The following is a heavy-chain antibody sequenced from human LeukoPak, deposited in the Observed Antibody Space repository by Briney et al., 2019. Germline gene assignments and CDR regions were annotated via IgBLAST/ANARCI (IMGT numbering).Heavy chain of an antibody. V-gene: IGHV4-30-2*01. J-gene: IGHJ3*02. D-gene: IGHD3-3*01. CDR2: IYHSGST. Sequence: SETLSLTCAVSGGSISSGGYSWSWIRQPPGKGLEWIGYIYHSGSTYYNPSLKSRVTISVDRSKNQFSLKLSSVTAADTAVYYCARGGITIFGVVIPYVFDIWGQGTMVTVSS. CDR3: ARGGITIFGVVIPYVFDI. CDR1: GGSISSGGYS.